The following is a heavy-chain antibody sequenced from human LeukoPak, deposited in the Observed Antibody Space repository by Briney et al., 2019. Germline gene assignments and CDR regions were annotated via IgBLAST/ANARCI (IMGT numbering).Heavy chain of an antibody. CDR2: IYNSGST. D-gene: IGHD3-3*01. CDR1: GGSISSYH. V-gene: IGHV4-59*08. CDR3: ARGITIFGVVR. J-gene: IGHJ4*02. Sequence: PSETLSLTCTVSGGSISSYHWSWIRQPPGKGLEWIGSIYNSGSTNYSPSLKSRVTISVDTSRNQLSLKLTSATAADTAVYYCARGITIFGVVRWGQGTLVTVSS.